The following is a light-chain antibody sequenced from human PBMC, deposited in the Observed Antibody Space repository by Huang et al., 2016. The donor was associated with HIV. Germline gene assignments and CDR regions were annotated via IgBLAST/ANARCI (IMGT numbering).Light chain of an antibody. CDR2: LGS. CDR3: MEALQAPYT. CDR1: QSLRHRNGLNY. Sequence: DAVMTQSPLSLPVPPGEPASTSCRSSQSLRHRNGLNYLDWYLQKPGQSPQLLIQLGSSRASGVPDRFSGGGSGTDFSLNISRVEAEDAGIYYCMEALQAPYTFGQGTKLEI. J-gene: IGKJ2*01. V-gene: IGKV2-28*01.